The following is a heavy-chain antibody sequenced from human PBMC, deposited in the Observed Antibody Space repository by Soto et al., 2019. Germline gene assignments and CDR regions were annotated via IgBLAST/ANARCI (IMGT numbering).Heavy chain of an antibody. J-gene: IGHJ6*02. CDR3: ARLGRFGGYYYGMDV. CDR2: IIPIFGTA. D-gene: IGHD3-10*01. CDR1: GSTFSSYA. Sequence: QVQLVQSGAEVKKPGSSVKVSCKASGSTFSSYAISWVRQAPGQGLEWMGGIIPIFGTANYAQKFQGRVTIAAYESTSKAYMELSSLRSEDTAVYYCARLGRFGGYYYGMDVWGQGTTVTVSS. V-gene: IGHV1-69*12.